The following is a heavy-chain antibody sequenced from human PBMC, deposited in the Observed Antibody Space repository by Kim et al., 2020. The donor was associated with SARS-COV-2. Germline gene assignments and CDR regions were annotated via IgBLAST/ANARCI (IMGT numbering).Heavy chain of an antibody. Sequence: ASVKVSCKASGYSITSNAMNWVRQAPGQGLEWMGWINTNTGNPTYVQDFTGRFVFSLDTSVNTAYLQISSLKAEDTAVYYCARAARYQLLPWWYFDLWGRGTLVTVSS. CDR2: INTNTGNP. CDR3: ARAARYQLLPWWYFDL. CDR1: GYSITSNA. D-gene: IGHD2-2*01. J-gene: IGHJ2*01. V-gene: IGHV7-4-1*02.